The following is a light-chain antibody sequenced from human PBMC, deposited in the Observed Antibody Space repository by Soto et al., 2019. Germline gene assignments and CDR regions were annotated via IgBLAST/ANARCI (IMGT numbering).Light chain of an antibody. J-gene: IGLJ2*01. CDR1: SSDIGAYNF. Sequence: QSALTQLAYVSVSPGQSKPFSCTGTSSDIGAYNFVSWYQQHPGKAPKLLLYDVNIRPSGVSNRFSGSKSGNTASLTISGLQAEDEADYYCTSWTTSTTMIFGGGTKVTVL. CDR3: TSWTTSTTMI. V-gene: IGLV2-14*03. CDR2: DVN.